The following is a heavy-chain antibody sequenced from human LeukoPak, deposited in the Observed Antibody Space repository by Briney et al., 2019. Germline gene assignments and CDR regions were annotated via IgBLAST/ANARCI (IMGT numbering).Heavy chain of an antibody. J-gene: IGHJ4*02. V-gene: IGHV1-18*01. CDR1: GYTFTSYG. D-gene: IGHD3-9*01. CDR2: ISAYNGNT. CDR3: ARRQYGILTGSSPPDY. Sequence: ASVKVSCKASGYTFTSYGISWVRQAPGQGLEWMGWISAYNGNTNYAQKLQGRVTMTTDTSTSTAYMELRSLRSDDTAVYYCARRQYGILTGSSPPDYWGQGTLVTVSS.